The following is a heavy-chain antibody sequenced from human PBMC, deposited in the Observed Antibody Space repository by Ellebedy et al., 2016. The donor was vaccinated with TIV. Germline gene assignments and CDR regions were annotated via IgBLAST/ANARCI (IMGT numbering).Heavy chain of an antibody. D-gene: IGHD2-15*01. J-gene: IGHJ4*02. Sequence: ASVKVSCKVSGYTLTELSMHWVRQAPGKGLEWMGGFDPEDGETIYAQKFQGRVTMTEDTSTDTAYMELSSLRSEDTAVYYCATDPICSGGSCYARVNYWGQGTLVTVSS. V-gene: IGHV1-24*01. CDR3: ATDPICSGGSCYARVNY. CDR1: GYTLTELS. CDR2: FDPEDGET.